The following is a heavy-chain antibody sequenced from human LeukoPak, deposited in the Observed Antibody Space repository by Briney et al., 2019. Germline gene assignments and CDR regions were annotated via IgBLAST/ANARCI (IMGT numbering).Heavy chain of an antibody. CDR3: AKATTVTTKGGFDY. CDR1: GFTFSSYA. V-gene: IGHV3-23*01. CDR2: ISGSGGST. J-gene: IGHJ4*02. D-gene: IGHD4-17*01. Sequence: GGSLRPSCAASGFTFSSYAMSWVRQAPGKGLEWVSAISGSGGSTYYADSVKGRFTISRDNPKNTLYLQMNSLRAEDTAVYYCAKATTVTTKGGFDYWGQGTLVTVSS.